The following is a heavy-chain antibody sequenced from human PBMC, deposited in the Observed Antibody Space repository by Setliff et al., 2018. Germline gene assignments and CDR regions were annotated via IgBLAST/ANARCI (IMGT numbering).Heavy chain of an antibody. CDR2: IYYTGHT. Sequence: PSETLSLTCTVSGASISSYYWSWIRQPPGKGLEWIGYIYYTGHTNSNPSLNSRVTMSVDTSKNQFSLKVRSVTAADTAVYYCASGDPPGAGYFHHWGQGTLVTVSS. CDR3: ASGDPPGAGYFHH. D-gene: IGHD2-21*02. CDR1: GASISSYY. V-gene: IGHV4-59*08. J-gene: IGHJ1*01.